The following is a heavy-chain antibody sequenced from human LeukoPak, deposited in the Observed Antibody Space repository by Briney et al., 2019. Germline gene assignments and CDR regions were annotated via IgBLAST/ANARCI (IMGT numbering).Heavy chain of an antibody. CDR3: AKDRSRSWALDF. D-gene: IGHD6-13*01. Sequence: GGSLRLSCAASGITFRTYGMHWVRQAPGKGLEWVAVISPDGCDKHYADSVKGRFIISRDNSENRLDLQMNSLRAEDTGVYYCAKDRSRSWALDFWGQGTLVTVSS. J-gene: IGHJ4*02. V-gene: IGHV3-30*13. CDR1: GITFRTYG. CDR2: ISPDGCDK.